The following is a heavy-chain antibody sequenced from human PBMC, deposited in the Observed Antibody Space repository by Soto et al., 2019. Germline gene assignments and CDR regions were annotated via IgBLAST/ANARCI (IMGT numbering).Heavy chain of an antibody. CDR3: AKWGNDWGYYYYGMNV. Sequence: EVQLLESGGGLVQPGGSQGLSCAASGFTFSSYAMSWVRQAPGKGLEWVSAISDSGDTSYYADSVKGRFTISRDNSKNTLYLHMSSLRAEDTAVYYCAKWGNDWGYYYYGMNVWGQGPTVTVSS. CDR2: ISDSGDTS. J-gene: IGHJ6*02. CDR1: GFTFSSYA. D-gene: IGHD7-27*01. V-gene: IGHV3-23*01.